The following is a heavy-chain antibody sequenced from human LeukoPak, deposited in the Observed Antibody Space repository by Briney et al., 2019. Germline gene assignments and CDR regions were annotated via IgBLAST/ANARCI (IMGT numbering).Heavy chain of an antibody. Sequence: GGSLRLSCAASGFTFSIYWMSWVRQAPGKGLEWVANIKEDGSEKYYVDSVKGRFTISRENDKNSLYLQMNSLRAEDTAVYYCARADSVDYWGQGTLVTVSS. CDR3: ARADSVDY. V-gene: IGHV3-7*01. D-gene: IGHD4-11*01. J-gene: IGHJ4*02. CDR1: GFTFSIYW. CDR2: IKEDGSEK.